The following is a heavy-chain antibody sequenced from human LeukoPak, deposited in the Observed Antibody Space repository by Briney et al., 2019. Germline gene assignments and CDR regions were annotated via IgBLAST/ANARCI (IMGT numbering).Heavy chain of an antibody. D-gene: IGHD7-27*01. J-gene: IGHJ5*02. CDR1: GDSISSGGHY. CDR3: ARARPGDKWFDP. CDR2: TYYSGST. Sequence: PSQTLSLTRTVSGDSISSGGHYWSWIRQHPGKGLEWIGSTYYSGSTYYNPSLKSRVSISVDTSKNQFSLKVNSVTAADTAVYYCARARPGDKWFDPWGQGTLVSVSS. V-gene: IGHV4-31*03.